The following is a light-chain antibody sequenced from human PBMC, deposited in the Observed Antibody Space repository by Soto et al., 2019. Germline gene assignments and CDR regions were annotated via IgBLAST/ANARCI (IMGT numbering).Light chain of an antibody. CDR3: CSFAGTNSFV. V-gene: IGLV2-8*01. CDR1: SSDVGGYNY. CDR2: EVN. J-gene: IGLJ1*01. Sequence: QSVLTQPPSASGSPGQSATISCTGTSSDVGGYNYVSWYQQRPGTAPKLIIYEVNKRPSGVPDRVFGSKSGNTASLTVSGLQAEDEADYYCCSFAGTNSFVFGTGTKVTVL.